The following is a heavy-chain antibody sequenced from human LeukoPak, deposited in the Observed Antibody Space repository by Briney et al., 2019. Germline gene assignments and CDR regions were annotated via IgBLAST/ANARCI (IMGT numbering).Heavy chain of an antibody. CDR2: LTPIFGTA. D-gene: IGHD5-12*01. J-gene: IGHJ4*02. CDR1: GGTFSTYE. V-gene: IGHV1-69*01. Sequence: SVKVPCKVSGGTFSTYEINWVRQAPGQGLEWMGGLTPIFGTANYAQKFQGRVKITADESTSTGCVELSSLTSEDTAVYYCARPEVATTYFDFWGQGTLVTVSS. CDR3: ARPEVATTYFDF.